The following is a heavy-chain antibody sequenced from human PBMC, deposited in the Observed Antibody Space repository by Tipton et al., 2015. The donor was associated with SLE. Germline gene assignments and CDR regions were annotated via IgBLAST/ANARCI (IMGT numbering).Heavy chain of an antibody. CDR3: ARDSSQVDDAFDI. CDR2: ISSSSSTI. J-gene: IGHJ3*02. D-gene: IGHD2-15*01. Sequence: SLRLSCAASGFTFSSYSMNWVRQAPGKGLEWASYISSSSSTIYYADSVKGRFTISRDNAKNSLYLQMNSLRAEDTAVYYCARDSSQVDDAFDIWGQGTMVTVSS. CDR1: GFTFSSYS. V-gene: IGHV3-48*01.